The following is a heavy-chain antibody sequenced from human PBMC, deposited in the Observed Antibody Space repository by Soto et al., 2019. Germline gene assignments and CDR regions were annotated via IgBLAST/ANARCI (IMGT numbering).Heavy chain of an antibody. Sequence: PGGSLRLSCTASGFTFGDYAMSWVRQAPGKGLEWVGFIRSKAYGGTTEYAASVKGRFTISRDDSKSIAYLQMNSLKTEDTAVYYCTTIPGLLWFGELSDYWGQGTLVTVSS. V-gene: IGHV3-49*04. CDR3: TTIPGLLWFGELSDY. CDR1: GFTFGDYA. J-gene: IGHJ4*02. CDR2: IRSKAYGGTT. D-gene: IGHD3-10*01.